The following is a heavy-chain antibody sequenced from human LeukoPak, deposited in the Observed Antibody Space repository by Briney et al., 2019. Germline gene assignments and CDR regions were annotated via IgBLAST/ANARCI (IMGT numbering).Heavy chain of an antibody. CDR3: TTETTAGTLDY. Sequence: ASVKVSCKVSADILTEVSMNWVRQAPGQGLEWMGGFDPEDGEKIYAQKFQGRVTMTEDTSTDTAYKELSSLRSDDTAVYYCTTETTAGTLDYWGQGTLVTVSS. D-gene: IGHD6-13*01. V-gene: IGHV1-24*01. J-gene: IGHJ4*02. CDR2: FDPEDGEK. CDR1: ADILTEVS.